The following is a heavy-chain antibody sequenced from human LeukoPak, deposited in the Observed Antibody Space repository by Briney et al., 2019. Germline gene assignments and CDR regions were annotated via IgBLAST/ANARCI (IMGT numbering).Heavy chain of an antibody. V-gene: IGHV4-59*12. Sequence: SETLSLTCTVSGASISSYYWSWIRQSPGKGLEWIGCIYYSGSTNYNPSLKSRVTISVDTSKNQFSLKVNSVTAADTAIYYCARRRAHYYDSSGYYSRPQKTFDIWGQGTMVTVSS. CDR3: ARRRAHYYDSSGYYSRPQKTFDI. CDR2: IYYSGST. D-gene: IGHD3-22*01. J-gene: IGHJ3*02. CDR1: GASISSYY.